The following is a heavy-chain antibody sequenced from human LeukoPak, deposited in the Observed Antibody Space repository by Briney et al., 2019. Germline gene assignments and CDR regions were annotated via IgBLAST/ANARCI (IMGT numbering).Heavy chain of an antibody. CDR2: INHSGST. CDR3: ARGRGYDFWSAYQSDY. CDR1: GGSFSGYY. D-gene: IGHD3-3*01. V-gene: IGHV4-34*01. Sequence: SETLSLTCAVYGGSFSGYYWSWIRQPPGKGLEWIGEINHSGSTNYNPSPKSRVTISVDTSKNQFSLNLSSVTAADTAVYYCARGRGYDFWSAYQSDYWGQGTLVTVSS. J-gene: IGHJ4*02.